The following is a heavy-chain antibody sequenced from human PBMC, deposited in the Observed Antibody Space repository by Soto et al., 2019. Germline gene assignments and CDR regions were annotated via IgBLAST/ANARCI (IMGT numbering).Heavy chain of an antibody. CDR1: GGSISSYY. CDR2: IYYSGST. CDR3: ARGGVCSGGSCYRGWFDP. Sequence: QVQLQESGPGLVKPSDTLSLTCTVSGGSISSYYWSWIRQPPGKGLEWIGYIYYSGSTNYNPSLKSRVTISVDTSKNQFSLKLSSVTAADTAVYYCARGGVCSGGSCYRGWFDPWGQGTLVTVSS. V-gene: IGHV4-59*07. J-gene: IGHJ5*02. D-gene: IGHD2-15*01.